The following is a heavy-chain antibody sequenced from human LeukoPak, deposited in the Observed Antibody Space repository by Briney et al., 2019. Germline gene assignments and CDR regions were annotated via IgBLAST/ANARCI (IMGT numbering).Heavy chain of an antibody. CDR1: GFTFSSYA. V-gene: IGHV3-23*01. CDR2: ISGRGGST. J-gene: IGHJ4*02. D-gene: IGHD6-19*01. Sequence: GGSLRLSCAASGFTFSSYAMSWVRQAPGKGLEWVSAISGRGGSTYYADSVKGRFTISRDNSKNTLYLQMNSLRAEDTAVYHCAKDISSGWPGNFDYWGQGTLVTVSS. CDR3: AKDISSGWPGNFDY.